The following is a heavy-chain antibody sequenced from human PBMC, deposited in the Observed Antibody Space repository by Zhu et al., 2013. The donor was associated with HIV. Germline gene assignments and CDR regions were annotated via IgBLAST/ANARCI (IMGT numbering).Heavy chain of an antibody. V-gene: IGHV1-46*02. J-gene: IGHJ6*02. D-gene: IGHD3-22*01. CDR2: INPSGGNT. Sequence: QVQLVQSGAAVRKPGASVRVSCKASGYSFDSYYIHWVRQAPGQGLEWMGIINPSGGNTFYAQKFQGRVTLTSDMSTNTVHMELNSLRSDDTAVYYCARDPHGGISVIVVVRGSRYGMDVWGQGTNGHRLF. CDR1: GYSFDSYY. CDR3: ARDPHGGISVIVVVRGSRYGMDV.